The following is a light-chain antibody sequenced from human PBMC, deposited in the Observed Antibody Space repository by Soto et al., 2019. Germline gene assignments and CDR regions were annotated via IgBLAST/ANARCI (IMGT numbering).Light chain of an antibody. CDR2: GAS. Sequence: ENVFTQSPGTPSFSPGEKTTLSLRASQSVNSNYLAWYQQKRGQAPRLLIYGASSRATGIPDRFSGSGSGTDFTLTISRLEPEDFAVYYCQEYDGAPITFGLGTRLEI. CDR1: QSVNSNY. CDR3: QEYDGAPIT. J-gene: IGKJ5*01. V-gene: IGKV3-20*01.